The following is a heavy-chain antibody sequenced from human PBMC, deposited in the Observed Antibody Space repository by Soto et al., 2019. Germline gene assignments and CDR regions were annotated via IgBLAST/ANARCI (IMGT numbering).Heavy chain of an antibody. J-gene: IGHJ6*02. Sequence: ASVNVSSNASGYTFTSYAMHGVRQAPGQRLEWMGWINAGNGNTKYSQKFQGRVTITRDTSASTAYMELRSLRSEDTAVCYCARDRPTSSIRARDYYYAMDVWGQGTTVTSP. CDR1: GYTFTSYA. V-gene: IGHV1-3*01. D-gene: IGHD6-6*01. CDR3: ARDRPTSSIRARDYYYAMDV. CDR2: INAGNGNT.